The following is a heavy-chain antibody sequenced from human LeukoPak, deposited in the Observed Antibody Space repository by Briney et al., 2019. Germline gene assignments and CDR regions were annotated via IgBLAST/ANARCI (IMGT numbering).Heavy chain of an antibody. CDR3: AKRAIAPPGFDY. CDR2: ISAGGGTV. D-gene: IGHD3-9*01. Sequence: GGSLRLSCAASGFTFSTHVMSWVRQAPGKGLEWVSTISAGGGTVYYGGSVKGRFTISRDNSKNTLYLQMNNLRVEDTAVYYCAKRAIAPPGFDYWGQGALVTVSS. CDR1: GFTFSTHV. V-gene: IGHV3-23*01. J-gene: IGHJ4*02.